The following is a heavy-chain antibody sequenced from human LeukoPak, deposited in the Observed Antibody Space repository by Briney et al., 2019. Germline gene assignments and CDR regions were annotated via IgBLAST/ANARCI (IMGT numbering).Heavy chain of an antibody. CDR3: AKTTTGYSSGRYPGWPVDY. J-gene: IGHJ4*02. D-gene: IGHD6-19*01. CDR1: GFTFNSYA. V-gene: IGHV3-23*01. CDR2: IFGSGGSA. Sequence: PGGSLRLSCAASGFTFNSYAMYWVRQGPGKGLEWVSGIFGSGGSAHYADSVKGRFTMFRDNSKNTVYLQMNSLRAEDTAVYYCAKTTTGYSSGRYPGWPVDYWGQGTLVTVSS.